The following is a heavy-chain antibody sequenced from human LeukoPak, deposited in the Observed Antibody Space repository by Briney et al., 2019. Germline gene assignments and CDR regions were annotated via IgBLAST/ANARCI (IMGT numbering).Heavy chain of an antibody. V-gene: IGHV3-7*01. J-gene: IGHJ6*02. CDR3: ASVLIVVVITTTYYYYGMDV. D-gene: IGHD3-22*01. Sequence: GGSLRLSCAASGFTFSSYWMSWVRQAPGKGREGVANIKQDGSEKYYVDSVKGRFTISRDNAKNSLYLQMNSLRAEDTAVYYCASVLIVVVITTTYYYYGMDVWGQGTTVTVSS. CDR1: GFTFSSYW. CDR2: IKQDGSEK.